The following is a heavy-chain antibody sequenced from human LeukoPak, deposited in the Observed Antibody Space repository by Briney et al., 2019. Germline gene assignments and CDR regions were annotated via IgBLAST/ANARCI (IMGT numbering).Heavy chain of an antibody. J-gene: IGHJ4*02. CDR2: IDGSSRSI. Sequence: PGGSLRLSCAASGFSFNSYGMNWVRQAAGKGLEWVSYIDGSSRSIYYADSVKGRFTVSRDNAKNSLFLQMNSLRDEDTAVYFCARKMALWGQGTLVTVSS. V-gene: IGHV3-48*02. CDR1: GFSFNSYG. CDR3: ARKMAL. D-gene: IGHD5-24*01.